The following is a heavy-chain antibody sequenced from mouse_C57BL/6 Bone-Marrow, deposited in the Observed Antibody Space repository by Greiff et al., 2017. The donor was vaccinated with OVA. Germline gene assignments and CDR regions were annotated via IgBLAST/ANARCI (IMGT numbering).Heavy chain of an antibody. J-gene: IGHJ1*03. CDR3: ARSTGTAYWYFGV. Sequence: EVQGVESGGGLVQPGGSLSLSCAASGFTFTDYYMSWVRQPPGKALEWLGFIRNKANGYTTEYSASVKGRFTISRDNSQSILYLQMNALRAEDSATYYCARSTGTAYWYFGVWGTGTTVTVSS. CDR1: GFTFTDYY. CDR2: IRNKANGYTT. V-gene: IGHV7-3*01. D-gene: IGHD4-1*02.